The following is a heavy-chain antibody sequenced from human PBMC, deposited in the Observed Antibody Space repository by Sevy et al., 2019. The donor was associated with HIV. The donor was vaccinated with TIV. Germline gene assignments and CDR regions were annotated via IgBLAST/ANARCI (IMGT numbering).Heavy chain of an antibody. CDR1: GFTFSSYA. Sequence: GGCLRLSCAASGFTFSSYAMSWVRQAPGKGLEWVSAISGSGGSTYYADSVKGRFTISRDNSKNTLYLQMNSLRAEDTAVYYCAKENYDSRGYYYGMDVWGHGTTVTVSS. CDR3: AKENYDSRGYYYGMDV. D-gene: IGHD3-22*01. J-gene: IGHJ6*02. CDR2: ISGSGGST. V-gene: IGHV3-23*01.